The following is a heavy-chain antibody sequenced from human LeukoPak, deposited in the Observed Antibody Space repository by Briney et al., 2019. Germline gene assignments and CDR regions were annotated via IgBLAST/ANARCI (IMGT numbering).Heavy chain of an antibody. V-gene: IGHV3-21*01. CDR1: GFTFTDYW. D-gene: IGHD6-13*01. Sequence: PGGSLRLSCAASGFTFTDYWMSWVRQAPGKGLEWVSSISSSSSYIYYADSVKGRFTISRDNAKNSLYLQMNSLRAEDTAVYYCSSSWTFDYWGQGTLVTVSS. J-gene: IGHJ4*02. CDR3: SSSWTFDY. CDR2: ISSSSSYI.